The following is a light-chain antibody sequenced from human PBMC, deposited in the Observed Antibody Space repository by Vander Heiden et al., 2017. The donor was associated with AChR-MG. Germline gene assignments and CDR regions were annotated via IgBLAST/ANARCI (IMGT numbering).Light chain of an antibody. CDR1: QSISSW. Sequence: DIQITQSPSTLSASVGDRVTITCRASQSISSWLAWYQQKPGKAPKLLIYKASSLESGVPSRFSGSGSGTEFTLTISSLQPDDFATYFFQQDNSYSWTFGQGTKVEIK. J-gene: IGKJ1*01. CDR2: KAS. V-gene: IGKV1-5*03. CDR3: QQDNSYSWT.